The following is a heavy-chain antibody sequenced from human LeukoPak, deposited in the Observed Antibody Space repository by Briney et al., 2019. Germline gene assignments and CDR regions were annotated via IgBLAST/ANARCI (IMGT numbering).Heavy chain of an antibody. D-gene: IGHD6-19*01. CDR3: ARDRIAAVAGDYYYYYGMDV. CDR2: ISYDGSNK. Sequence: TGGSLRLSCAASGFTFSSYAMHWVRQAPGKGLEWVAVISYDGSNKYYADSVKGRFTISRDNSKNTLYLQMNSLRAEDTAVYYCARDRIAAVAGDYYYYYGMDVWGQGTTVTVSS. J-gene: IGHJ6*02. CDR1: GFTFSSYA. V-gene: IGHV3-30-3*01.